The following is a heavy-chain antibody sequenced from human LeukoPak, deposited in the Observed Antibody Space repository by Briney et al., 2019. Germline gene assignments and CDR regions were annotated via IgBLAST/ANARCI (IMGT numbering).Heavy chain of an antibody. Sequence: GASVKVSCKTSGYTFTNFGLSWVRQAPGHGPEWMGWISPYNGDTNYAQKYQGRVTMTTDTSTNTAYMELRSLRSDDTAVYYCAGSLGYCTSNVCYLKYWGQGTLVTVSS. CDR2: ISPYNGDT. D-gene: IGHD2-8*01. V-gene: IGHV1-18*01. CDR1: GYTFTNFG. CDR3: AGSLGYCTSNVCYLKY. J-gene: IGHJ4*02.